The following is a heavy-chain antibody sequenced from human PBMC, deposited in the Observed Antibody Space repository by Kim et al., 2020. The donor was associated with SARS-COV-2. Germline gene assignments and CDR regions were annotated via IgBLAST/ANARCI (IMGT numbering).Heavy chain of an antibody. CDR3: ARVGGCSGGSCYSN. D-gene: IGHD2-15*01. J-gene: IGHJ4*02. Sequence: ADSVKGRFTISRDNAKNSLYLQMNSLRAEDTAVYYCARVGGCSGGSCYSNWGQGTLVTVSS. V-gene: IGHV3-48*03.